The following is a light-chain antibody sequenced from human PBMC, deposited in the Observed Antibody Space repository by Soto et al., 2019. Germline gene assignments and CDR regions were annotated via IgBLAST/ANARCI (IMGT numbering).Light chain of an antibody. CDR3: QQYINYPWT. J-gene: IGKJ1*01. CDR1: QSVSSN. CDR2: GAS. V-gene: IGKV3-15*01. Sequence: EIVMTQSPATLSLSPGERATLSCMASQSVSSNLAWYQQKPGQAPRILIYGASTRATGIPARFSGSGSGTEFTLTISSLQSEDFAIYYCQQYINYPWTFGQGTKVDIK.